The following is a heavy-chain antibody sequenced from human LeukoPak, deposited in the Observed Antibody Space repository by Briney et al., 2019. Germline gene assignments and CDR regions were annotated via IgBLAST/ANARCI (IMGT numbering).Heavy chain of an antibody. CDR2: IYSGGST. J-gene: IGHJ4*02. CDR3: ARGFGYSYGFDY. D-gene: IGHD5-18*01. V-gene: IGHV3-53*01. CDR1: GFTVGSNY. Sequence: GGSLRLSCAASGFTVGSNYMSWVRQAPGKGLEWVSVIYSGGSTYYADSVKGRFTISRDNSKNTLYLQMNSLRAEDTAVYYCARGFGYSYGFDYWGQGTLVTVSS.